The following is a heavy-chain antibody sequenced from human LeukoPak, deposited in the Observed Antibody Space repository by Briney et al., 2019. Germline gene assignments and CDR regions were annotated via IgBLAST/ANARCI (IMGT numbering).Heavy chain of an antibody. V-gene: IGHV4-38-2*02. D-gene: IGHD3-9*01. CDR3: ARINLYDILTGYYKTGWFDP. J-gene: IGHJ5*02. Sequence: PSETLSLTCTVSGYSISSGYYWGWIRQPPGKGLEWIGSIYHSGSTYYNPSLKSRVTISVDTSKNQFSLKLSSVTAADTAVYYCARINLYDILTGYYKTGWFDPWGQGTLVTVSS. CDR1: GYSISSGYY. CDR2: IYHSGST.